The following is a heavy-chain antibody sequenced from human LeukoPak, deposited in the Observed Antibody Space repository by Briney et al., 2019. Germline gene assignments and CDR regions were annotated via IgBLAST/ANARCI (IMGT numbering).Heavy chain of an antibody. V-gene: IGHV3-7*03. CDR3: AKVLEDSTRGAFDI. D-gene: IGHD6-13*01. J-gene: IGHJ3*02. Sequence: GGSLRLSCAASGFTFSSYWMSWVRQAPGKGLEWVADIKEDGSEKYYVDSVKGRFTISRDNAKNSLYLQMNSLRAEDTAVYYCAKVLEDSTRGAFDIWGQGTMVTVSS. CDR1: GFTFSSYW. CDR2: IKEDGSEK.